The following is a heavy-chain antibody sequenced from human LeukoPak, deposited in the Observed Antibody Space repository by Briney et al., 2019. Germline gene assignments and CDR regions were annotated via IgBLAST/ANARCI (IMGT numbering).Heavy chain of an antibody. D-gene: IGHD2-21*02. Sequence: GGSLRLSCAASGFAFSSYTMGWFRQAPGKGLEWVSAISGSGGSTYYADSVNGRFTISRDNSKNTLYVQMNSLGAEDTAVYYCAKKTSYCGGDCYPYYFDHWGQGTLVTVSS. CDR1: GFAFSSYT. CDR2: ISGSGGST. J-gene: IGHJ4*02. V-gene: IGHV3-23*01. CDR3: AKKTSYCGGDCYPYYFDH.